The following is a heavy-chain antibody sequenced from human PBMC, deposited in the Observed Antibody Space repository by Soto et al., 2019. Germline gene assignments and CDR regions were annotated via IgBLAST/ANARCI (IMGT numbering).Heavy chain of an antibody. CDR2: ISYDGSNK. Sequence: QVQLVESGGGVVQPGRSLRLSCAASGFTFSSYAMHWVRQAPGKWLEWVAVISYDGSNKYYADSVKGRFTISRDNSKNTLYLQMNSLRAEDTAVYYCARDPSIVGATWPDYWGQGTLVTVSS. CDR3: ARDPSIVGATWPDY. V-gene: IGHV3-30-3*01. CDR1: GFTFSSYA. J-gene: IGHJ4*02. D-gene: IGHD1-26*01.